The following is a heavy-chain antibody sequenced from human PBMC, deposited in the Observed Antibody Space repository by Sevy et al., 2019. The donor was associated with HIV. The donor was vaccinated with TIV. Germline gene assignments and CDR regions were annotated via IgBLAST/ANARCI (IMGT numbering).Heavy chain of an antibody. CDR2: INFSGGST. J-gene: IGHJ4*02. CDR3: ANASVPLYYDSTGYSYFDY. D-gene: IGHD3-22*01. V-gene: IGHV3-23*01. Sequence: GGSLRLSCAASGFTFSSFCMNWVRQAPGKGLEWVSAINFSGGSTYYADSVKGRFTVPRDVSKNTLYLQMNSLRVEDTAVYYCANASVPLYYDSTGYSYFDYWGQGALVTVSS. CDR1: GFTFSSFC.